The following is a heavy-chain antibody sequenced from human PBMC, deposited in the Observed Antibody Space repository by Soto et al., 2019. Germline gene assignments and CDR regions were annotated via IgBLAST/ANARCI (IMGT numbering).Heavy chain of an antibody. CDR2: IGAAGDT. CDR1: GFTFNNYD. D-gene: IGHD2-8*02. V-gene: IGHV3-13*01. J-gene: IGHJ6*02. CDR3: VRGVLGPGDYFYGMDV. Sequence: PGGSLRLSYTASGFTFNNYDMHWVRQATGKGLEWLSGIGAAGDTYYPGAVNGRFTISRDNARNSLYLQMNSLSAADTAVYYCVRGVLGPGDYFYGMDVWGQGTTVTVSS.